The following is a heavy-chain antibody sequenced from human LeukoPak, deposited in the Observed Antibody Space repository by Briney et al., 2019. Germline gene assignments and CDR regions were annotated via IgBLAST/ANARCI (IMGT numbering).Heavy chain of an antibody. CDR2: LIENGATT. CDR3: ATLGVMVYSGYDYAY. V-gene: IGHV3-23*01. Sequence: GGSLRLSCAASGFTFSSHAMSWVRRAPGKGLEWVSGLIENGATTYYADSVKGRFTISRDNSKNTLYLQMNSLRAEDTAVYYCATLGVMVYSGYDYAYWGQGTLVTVSS. J-gene: IGHJ4*02. CDR1: GFTFSSHA. D-gene: IGHD5-12*01.